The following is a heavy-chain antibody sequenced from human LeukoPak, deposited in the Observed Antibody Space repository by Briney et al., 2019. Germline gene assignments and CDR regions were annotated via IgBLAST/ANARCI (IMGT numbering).Heavy chain of an antibody. Sequence: SETLSVTCTVSGGSISNYFWNWIRQPPGIGLEWIGYMSSSGNTKYNPSLKSRVTLSVDTSKNQFSLQLTSMTAADTAVYYCARSGYLDYWGQGILVTVSS. CDR3: ARSGYLDY. D-gene: IGHD3-10*01. CDR1: GGSISNYF. CDR2: MSSSGNT. V-gene: IGHV4-59*01. J-gene: IGHJ4*02.